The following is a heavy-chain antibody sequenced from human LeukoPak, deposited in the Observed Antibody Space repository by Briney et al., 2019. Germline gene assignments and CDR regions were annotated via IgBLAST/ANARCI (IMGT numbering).Heavy chain of an antibody. CDR2: ISGSGGDI. CDR1: GFTFSHYT. Sequence: PGGSLRLSCAASGFTFSHYTMNWVRQAPGKGLECLAYISGSGGDIYYADSVKGRFTLSRHNAKNSLYLQMNSLRADDTGVYYCARDPIFSDTSGYYFDYWGQGTLVTVAS. CDR3: ARDPIFSDTSGYYFDY. D-gene: IGHD3-9*01. J-gene: IGHJ4*02. V-gene: IGHV3-48*01.